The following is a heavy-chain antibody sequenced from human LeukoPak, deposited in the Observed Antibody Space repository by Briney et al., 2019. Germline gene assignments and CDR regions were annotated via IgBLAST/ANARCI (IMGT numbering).Heavy chain of an antibody. CDR2: ISYDGSNK. V-gene: IGHV3-30*18. D-gene: IGHD6-19*01. J-gene: IGHJ1*01. Sequence: GGSLRLSCAVSGFTFSSYGMHWVRQAPGKGLEWVAVISYDGSNKYYADSVKGRFTISRDSSKNTLYLQMNSLRAEDTAVYYCAKDPRTYSSGQGSYFQHWGQGTLVTVSS. CDR1: GFTFSSYG. CDR3: AKDPRTYSSGQGSYFQH.